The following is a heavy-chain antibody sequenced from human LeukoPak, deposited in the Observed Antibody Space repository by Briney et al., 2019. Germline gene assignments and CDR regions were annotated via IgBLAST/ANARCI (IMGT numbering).Heavy chain of an antibody. CDR2: MNPNSGNT. Sequence: ASVKVSCKASGYTFTSYDINWVRQATGQGLEWMGWMNPNSGNTGYAQKFQGRVTMTRDTSISTAYMELSSLRSEDTAVYYCARGLRFLGCLLPWFPPGGQEPLVPVPS. D-gene: IGHD3-3*01. J-gene: IGHJ5*02. CDR3: ARGLRFLGCLLPWFPP. V-gene: IGHV1-8*01. CDR1: GYTFTSYD.